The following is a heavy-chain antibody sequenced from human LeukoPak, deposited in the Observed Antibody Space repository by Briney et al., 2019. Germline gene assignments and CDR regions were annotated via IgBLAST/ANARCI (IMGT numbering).Heavy chain of an antibody. J-gene: IGHJ4*02. CDR1: GFTVSSNY. Sequence: GGSLRLSCAASGFTVSSNYVSWVRQAPGKGLEWVSVIYSGGSTYYADSVKGRFTISRDNSKNTLYLQMNSLRAEDTAVYYCASHIVGATNYDYWGQGTLVTVSS. V-gene: IGHV3-53*01. CDR3: ASHIVGATNYDY. D-gene: IGHD1-26*01. CDR2: IYSGGST.